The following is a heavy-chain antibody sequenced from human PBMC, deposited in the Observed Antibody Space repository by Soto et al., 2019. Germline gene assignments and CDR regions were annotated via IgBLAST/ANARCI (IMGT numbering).Heavy chain of an antibody. Sequence: ESGGGVVQPGRSLRLSCAASGFTFSSYGMHWVRQAPGKGLEWVAVIWYDGSNKYYADSVKGRFTISRDNSKNTLYLQMNSLRAEDTAVYYCAREGWYSSSWLDFDYWGQGTLVTVSS. D-gene: IGHD6-13*01. CDR2: IWYDGSNK. CDR3: AREGWYSSSWLDFDY. V-gene: IGHV3-33*01. CDR1: GFTFSSYG. J-gene: IGHJ4*02.